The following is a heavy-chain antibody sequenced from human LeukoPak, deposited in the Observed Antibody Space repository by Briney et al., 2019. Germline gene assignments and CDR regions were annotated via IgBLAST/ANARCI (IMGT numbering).Heavy chain of an antibody. CDR3: ARGTGPVDY. CDR2: ISSSSNYI. J-gene: IGHJ4*02. CDR1: GFTFSSYS. V-gene: IGHV3-21*01. Sequence: GGSLRLSCAASGFTFSSYSMNWVRQAPGKGLEWVSSISSSSNYIYYADSVKGRFTISRDNANNSLYLQMNSLRAEDTAVYYCARGTGPVDYWGQGTLVTVSS. D-gene: IGHD3/OR15-3a*01.